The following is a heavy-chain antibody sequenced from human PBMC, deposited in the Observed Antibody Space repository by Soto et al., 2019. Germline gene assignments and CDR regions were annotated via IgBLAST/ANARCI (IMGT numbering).Heavy chain of an antibody. Sequence: EVQLVESGGGLVQPGGSLRLSCAASGFTFSSYWMSWVRQAPGKGLEWVANIKQDGSEKYYVDSVKGRFTISRDNAKNSLYLLKDSLRAEDTAVYYCARDFLYQGSGGYYPWFDPWGQGTLVTVAS. CDR3: ARDFLYQGSGGYYPWFDP. CDR1: GFTFSSYW. CDR2: IKQDGSEK. D-gene: IGHD3-10*01. V-gene: IGHV3-7*01. J-gene: IGHJ5*02.